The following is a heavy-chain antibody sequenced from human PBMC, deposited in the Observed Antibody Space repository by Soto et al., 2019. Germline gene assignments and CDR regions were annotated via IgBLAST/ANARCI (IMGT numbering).Heavy chain of an antibody. CDR3: AHSRCGGDCLRSYSSHYYYGMDV. J-gene: IGHJ6*02. V-gene: IGHV2-5*02. CDR2: ISWDDDK. D-gene: IGHD2-21*02. CDR1: GFSLSTGGVG. Sequence: QITLKESGPTLVKPTQTLTLTCTFSGFSLSTGGVGVGWIRQPPGKALAWLALISWDDDKRYSPSLKSRLTVTKDTSKNQVVLTMTNMDPVDTATYYCAHSRCGGDCLRSYSSHYYYGMDVWGQGTTVTVSS.